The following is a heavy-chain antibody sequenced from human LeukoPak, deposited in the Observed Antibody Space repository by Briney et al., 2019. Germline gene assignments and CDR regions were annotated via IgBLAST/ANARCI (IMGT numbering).Heavy chain of an antibody. CDR1: GYTFTHYF. V-gene: IGHV1-2*02. CDR3: VRDPQDCDLYMDV. Sequence: ASVKVSCKASGYTFTHYFMHWVRQAPGQGLEWMGWINPNSGDTHSAQKFQGRVTMTRDTSISTAYMELYRLRSDDTAVYYCVRDPQDCDLYMDVWGKGTTVTVSS. CDR2: INPNSGDT. J-gene: IGHJ6*03. D-gene: IGHD2-21*01.